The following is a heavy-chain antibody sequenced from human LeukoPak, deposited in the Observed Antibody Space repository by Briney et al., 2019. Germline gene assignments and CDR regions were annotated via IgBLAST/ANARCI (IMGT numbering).Heavy chain of an antibody. Sequence: ASVKVSCKASGYTFTSYDINWVRQATGHGLEWMGWMNPNSGNTGYAQKFQGRVTMTRNTSISTAYMELRSLRSDDTAVYYCTRTVLDCKNGVCYDYWGQGTLVTVSS. CDR2: MNPNSGNT. D-gene: IGHD2-8*01. J-gene: IGHJ4*02. CDR1: GYTFTSYD. CDR3: TRTVLDCKNGVCYDY. V-gene: IGHV1-8*01.